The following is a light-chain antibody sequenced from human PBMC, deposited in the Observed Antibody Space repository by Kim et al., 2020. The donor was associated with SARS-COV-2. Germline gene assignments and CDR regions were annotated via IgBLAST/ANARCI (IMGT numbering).Light chain of an antibody. J-gene: IGKJ2*01. Sequence: SASVGDRVTITCRASQSITSWLAWYQQKPGKAPNLLIYKASSLEGGVPSRFSGSGSGTEFTLTISSLQPDDFATYYCQQYNSFPYTFGQGTKLEI. CDR3: QQYNSFPYT. CDR1: QSITSW. CDR2: KAS. V-gene: IGKV1-5*03.